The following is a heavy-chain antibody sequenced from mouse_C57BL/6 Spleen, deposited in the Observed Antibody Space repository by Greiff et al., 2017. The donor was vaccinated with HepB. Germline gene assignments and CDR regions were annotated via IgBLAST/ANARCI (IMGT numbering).Heavy chain of an antibody. D-gene: IGHD2-4*01. J-gene: IGHJ3*01. CDR2: ISDGGSYT. Sequence: EVKVVESGGGLVKPGGSLKLSCAASGFTFSSYAMSWVRQTPEKRLEWVATISDGGSYTYYPDNVKGRFTISRDNAKNNLYLQMSHLKSEDTAMYYCAREAYDYDDGFAYWGQGTLVTVSA. CDR1: GFTFSSYA. V-gene: IGHV5-4*01. CDR3: AREAYDYDDGFAY.